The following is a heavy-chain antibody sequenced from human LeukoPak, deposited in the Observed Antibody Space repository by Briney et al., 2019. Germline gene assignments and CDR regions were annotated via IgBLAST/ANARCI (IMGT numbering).Heavy chain of an antibody. CDR3: AKSSSGWYLPDFDY. Sequence: GGSLRLSCTASGFTFGGYAMTWVRQAPGKGLEWVSSISGGSEDSYYADSVKGRFTISRDNSRSTLYLQMNSLRADDTAVYYCAKSSSGWYLPDFDYWGQGTLVTVSS. V-gene: IGHV3-23*01. CDR1: GFTFGGYA. J-gene: IGHJ4*02. D-gene: IGHD6-19*01. CDR2: ISGGSEDS.